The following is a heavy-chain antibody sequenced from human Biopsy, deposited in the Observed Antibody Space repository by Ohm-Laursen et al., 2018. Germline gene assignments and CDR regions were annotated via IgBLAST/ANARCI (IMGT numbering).Heavy chain of an antibody. CDR1: GGDINNYY. CDR2: IYPGGST. D-gene: IGHD5-24*01. Sequence: PGTLSLTCTVSGGDINNYYWSWIRQPAGKGLEWIGRIYPGGSTNYNPSLKSRVTMSVDTSKNQFSLNLNSVTAADTAVYYCASAGYNPDWNFDLWGRGTRVTVSS. CDR3: ASAGYNPDWNFDL. J-gene: IGHJ2*01. V-gene: IGHV4-4*07.